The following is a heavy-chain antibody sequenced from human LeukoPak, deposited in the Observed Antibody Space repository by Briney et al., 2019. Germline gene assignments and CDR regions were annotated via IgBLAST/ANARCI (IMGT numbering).Heavy chain of an antibody. CDR1: GGSFSGYY. CDR2: INHSGST. V-gene: IGHV4-34*01. J-gene: IGHJ5*02. D-gene: IGHD6-13*01. Sequence: SETLSLTCAVYGGSFSGYYWSWIRQPPGKGLEWIGEINHSGSTNYNPSLKSRVTISVDTYKNQFSLKLSSVTAADTAVYYCARGPYKQQLVRRMKNWFNPWGQGTLVTVSS. CDR3: ARGPYKQQLVRRMKNWFNP.